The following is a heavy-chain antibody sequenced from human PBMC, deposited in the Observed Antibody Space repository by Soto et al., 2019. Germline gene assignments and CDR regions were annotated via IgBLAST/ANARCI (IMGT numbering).Heavy chain of an antibody. CDR3: ARDVGWGYSGGDYFDS. D-gene: IGHD3-22*01. J-gene: IGHJ4*02. CDR2: ISSSSSTI. V-gene: IGHV3-48*02. CDR1: GFTFSSYS. Sequence: EVQLVESGGGLVQPGGSLRLSCAASGFTFSSYSMNWVRQAPGKGLEWVSYISSSSSTIYYADSVKGRFTISRDNAKNSLYLQMSSRRDEDTAVYYCARDVGWGYSGGDYFDSWGQGTLVTVSS.